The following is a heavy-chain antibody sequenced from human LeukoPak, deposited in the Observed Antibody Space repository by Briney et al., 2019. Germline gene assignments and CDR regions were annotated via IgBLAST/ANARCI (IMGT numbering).Heavy chain of an antibody. Sequence: PGGSLRLSYAASGFTFSHYWMHWVRQVPGEGLVWVSGINTDGRTTIYADSVRDRFTISRDNAKNTLDLQMNSLRAEDTSIYYCARDRGRTNYGDNNWFDSWGQGTLVTVSS. CDR3: ARDRGRTNYGDNNWFDS. V-gene: IGHV3-74*01. J-gene: IGHJ5*01. CDR2: INTDGRTT. CDR1: GFTFSHYW. D-gene: IGHD1-7*01.